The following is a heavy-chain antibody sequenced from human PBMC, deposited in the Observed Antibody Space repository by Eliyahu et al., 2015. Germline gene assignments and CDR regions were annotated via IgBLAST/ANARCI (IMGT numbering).Heavy chain of an antibody. Sequence: EVQLVESGGGLVKPGGSLRLSCAASGSTFSXXSXNWXRRXPGKGLGWVSSISSSSSYIYYADSVKGRFTISRDNAKNSLYLQMNSLRAEDTAVYYCAREASETGAYDFWSGYYFTLPGSFDYWGQGTLVTVSS. V-gene: IGHV3-21*01. CDR3: AREASETGAYDFWSGYYFTLPGSFDY. CDR2: ISSSSSYI. J-gene: IGHJ4*02. D-gene: IGHD3-3*01. CDR1: GSTFSXXS.